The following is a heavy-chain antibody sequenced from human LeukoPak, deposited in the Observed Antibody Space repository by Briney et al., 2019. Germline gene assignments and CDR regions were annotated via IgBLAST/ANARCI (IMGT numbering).Heavy chain of an antibody. D-gene: IGHD3-22*01. Sequence: PGGSLRLSCAASGFTFSSSAMSWVRQAPGEGLEWVSTISGSGSTYYADSVKGRFTISRDNAKNSLYLQMNSLRAEDTAVYYCASIWDSGYSIPWGQGTLVTVSS. CDR3: ASIWDSGYSIP. J-gene: IGHJ5*02. V-gene: IGHV3-23*01. CDR2: ISGSGST. CDR1: GFTFSSSA.